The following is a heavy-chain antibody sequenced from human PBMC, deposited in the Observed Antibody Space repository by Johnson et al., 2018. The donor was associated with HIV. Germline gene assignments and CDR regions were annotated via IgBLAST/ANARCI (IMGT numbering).Heavy chain of an antibody. Sequence: VQLVESGGGLVQPGRSLRLSCAASRFTFEDYAMHWVRQAPGKGLEWVSAISGSGGSNKYYADSVKGRFTISRDNSKNTLYLQMNSLRAEDTAVYYCAKDLVVVTARGAFDIWGQGTMVTVSS. CDR1: RFTFEDYA. CDR3: AKDLVVVTARGAFDI. V-gene: IGHV3-23*04. D-gene: IGHD2-21*02. J-gene: IGHJ3*02. CDR2: ISGSGGSNK.